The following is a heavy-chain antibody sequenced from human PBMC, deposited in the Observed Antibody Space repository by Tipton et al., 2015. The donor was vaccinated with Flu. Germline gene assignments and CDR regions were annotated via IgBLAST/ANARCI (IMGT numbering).Heavy chain of an antibody. CDR2: IYYSGST. CDR3: ARGTPLWFGDLDY. Sequence: TLFLTCTVSGGSISSSSHYWGWIRQAPGRGLEWIGSIYYSGSTYYNPSLKSRVSISVDTSKNQFSLKLTSMTAADTAVYYCARGTPLWFGDLDYWGQGTLVTVSS. V-gene: IGHV4-39*07. J-gene: IGHJ4*02. CDR1: GGSISSSSHY. D-gene: IGHD3-10*01.